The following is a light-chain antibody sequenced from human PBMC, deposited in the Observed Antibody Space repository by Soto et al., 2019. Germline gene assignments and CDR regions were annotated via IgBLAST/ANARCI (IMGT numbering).Light chain of an antibody. Sequence: DIQMTQSPSTLSASVGDRVTITCRASQSISSWLAWYQQKPGKAPKLLIYDASSLASGVPSRFSGSGSGTEFTLTISSLQPDDFATYYCQQYNSYPLTFGQATKVEIK. CDR1: QSISSW. CDR3: QQYNSYPLT. V-gene: IGKV1-5*01. CDR2: DAS. J-gene: IGKJ1*01.